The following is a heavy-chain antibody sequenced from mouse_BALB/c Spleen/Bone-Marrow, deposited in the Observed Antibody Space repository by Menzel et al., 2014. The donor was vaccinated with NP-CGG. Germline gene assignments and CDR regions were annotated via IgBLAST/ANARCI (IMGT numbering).Heavy chain of an antibody. V-gene: IGHV5-17*02. J-gene: IGHJ2*01. D-gene: IGHD1-1*01. CDR3: ARRSYGSSFSYFDY. CDR1: GFTFSSFG. Sequence: DVHLVESGGGLVQPGGSRKLSCAASGFTFSSFGMHWVRQAPEKGLEWVAYISSGSSTIYYADTVKGRFTISRDNPKNTLFLQMTSLRSEDTAMYYCARRSYGSSFSYFDYRGQGTTLTVSS. CDR2: ISSGSSTI.